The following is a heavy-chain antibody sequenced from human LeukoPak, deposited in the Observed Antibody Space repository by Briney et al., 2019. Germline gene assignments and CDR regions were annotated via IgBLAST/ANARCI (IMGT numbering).Heavy chain of an antibody. CDR1: GYTFTNYG. CDR3: ARAPHRNLSYYYGMDV. CDR2: ISPYNGNT. J-gene: IGHJ6*02. V-gene: IGHV1-18*01. Sequence: ASVKVSCKASGYTFTNYGINWVRQAPGQGLELMGWISPYNGNTNYAQKFQGRVTMTTDTSTSTAYMELRSLRSDDTAVYYCARAPHRNLSYYYGMDVWGQGTTVPVSS.